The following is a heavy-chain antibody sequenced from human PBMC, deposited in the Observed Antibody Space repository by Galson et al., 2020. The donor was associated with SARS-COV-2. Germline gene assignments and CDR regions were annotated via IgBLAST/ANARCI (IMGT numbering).Heavy chain of an antibody. V-gene: IGHV4-39*01. J-gene: IGHJ4*02. Sequence: ETSETLSLTCTVSGGSISSSSYYWGWIRQPPGKGLEWSGSIYYSGSTYYNPSLKSRVTISVDTSKNQFSLKLSSVTAADTAVYYCARYYYDSSGYYSHYFDYWGQGTLVTVSS. CDR1: GGSISSSSYY. D-gene: IGHD3-22*01. CDR2: IYYSGST. CDR3: ARYYYDSSGYYSHYFDY.